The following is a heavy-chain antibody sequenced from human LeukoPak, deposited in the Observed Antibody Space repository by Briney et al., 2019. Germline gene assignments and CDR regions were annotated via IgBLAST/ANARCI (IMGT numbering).Heavy chain of an antibody. Sequence: PSETLSLTCAVYGGSFSGYYWSWIRQPAGKGLEWIGRIYTSGSTNYNPSLKSRVTISVDTSKNQFSLKLSSVTAADTAVYYCARDSSIAAADPAFDIWGQGTMVTVSS. CDR2: IYTSGST. V-gene: IGHV4-4*07. D-gene: IGHD6-25*01. J-gene: IGHJ3*02. CDR1: GGSFSGYY. CDR3: ARDSSIAAADPAFDI.